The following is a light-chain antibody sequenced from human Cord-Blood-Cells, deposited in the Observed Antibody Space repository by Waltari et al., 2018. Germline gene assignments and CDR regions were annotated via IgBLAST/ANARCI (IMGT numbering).Light chain of an antibody. J-gene: IGKJ2*03. V-gene: IGKV1-39*01. CDR3: QQSYSTPYS. Sequence: DIQMTQSPSSLSASVGYRVPITCRASQSISSYLNWYQQKPWNDPKLLIYPVSSLQSGVPSRFSGSGYGTDLTFTISSLQPEDFATYYCQQSYSTPYSFGQGTKLEIK. CDR2: PVS. CDR1: QSISSY.